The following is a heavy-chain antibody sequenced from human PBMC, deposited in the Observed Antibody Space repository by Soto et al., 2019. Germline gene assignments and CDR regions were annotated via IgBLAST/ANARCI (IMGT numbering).Heavy chain of an antibody. Sequence: GGSLRLSCAASGFTFRSYALSWVRQAPGKGLEWVSAISGSGGSTYYADSVKGRVTIARENSKNQGYLQMNSLRAEDTAVYYGAKVGERGVVSYMDVGGKGTTVTGSS. CDR1: GFTFRSYA. D-gene: IGHD3-16*01. CDR2: ISGSGGST. V-gene: IGHV3-23*01. J-gene: IGHJ6*03. CDR3: AKVGERGVVSYMDV.